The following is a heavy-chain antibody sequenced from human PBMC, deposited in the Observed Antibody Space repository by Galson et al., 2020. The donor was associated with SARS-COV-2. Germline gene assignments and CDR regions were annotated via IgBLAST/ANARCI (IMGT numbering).Heavy chain of an antibody. J-gene: IGHJ3*02. CDR3: ARDLFDYYGSGGYYSAALDI. Sequence: SVKVSCKDSGGTFSSYALSRVRQAPGQGLEWMGGIIPIFGTANYAQKFQGRVTITADESTSTAYMELSSLRSEDTAVYYCARDLFDYYGSGGYYSAALDIWGQGTMVTFSS. V-gene: IGHV1-69*13. CDR1: GGTFSSYA. D-gene: IGHD3-10*01. CDR2: IIPIFGTA.